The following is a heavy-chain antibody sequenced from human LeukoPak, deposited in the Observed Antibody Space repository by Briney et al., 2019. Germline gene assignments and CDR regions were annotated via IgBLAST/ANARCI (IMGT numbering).Heavy chain of an antibody. CDR3: AREGVNYYDSSGYYAVS. V-gene: IGHV3-48*04. Sequence: GGSLRLSCAASGFTFSSYSMNWVRQAPGKGLEWVSYISSSSSTIYYADSVKGRFTISRDNAKNSLYLQMNSLRAEDTAVYYCAREGVNYYDSSGYYAVSWGQGTLVTVSS. CDR2: ISSSSSTI. J-gene: IGHJ5*02. D-gene: IGHD3-22*01. CDR1: GFTFSSYS.